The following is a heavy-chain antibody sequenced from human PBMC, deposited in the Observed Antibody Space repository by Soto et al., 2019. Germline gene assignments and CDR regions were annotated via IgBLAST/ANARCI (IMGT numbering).Heavy chain of an antibody. V-gene: IGHV4-59*01. CDR2: ISYTGSA. CDR1: GGSINYSY. CDR3: ARVNYGDYYYGIDV. J-gene: IGHJ6*02. Sequence: SETLSLTCTVSGGSINYSYWTWIRQPPGKGLEWIGYISYTGSANYNASLKSRLTISVDTSKNQFSLKLSSVTAADTALYYCARVNYGDYYYGIDVWGQGTTVTVSS. D-gene: IGHD4-17*01.